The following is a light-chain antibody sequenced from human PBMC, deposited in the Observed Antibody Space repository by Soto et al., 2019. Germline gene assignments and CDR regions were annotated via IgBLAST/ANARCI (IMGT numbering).Light chain of an antibody. CDR2: TAF. J-gene: IGKJ2*02. CDR3: LQTYSTPGT. Sequence: DIQMTQSPSSLSASVGDRVTITCRASQSISGYLNWYQQKPGRAPNLLIYTAFSLQSGVPSRFSGSASGTDFTLTICSLQPEDFATYYCLQTYSTPGTFGQGTKLEIK. V-gene: IGKV1-39*01. CDR1: QSISGY.